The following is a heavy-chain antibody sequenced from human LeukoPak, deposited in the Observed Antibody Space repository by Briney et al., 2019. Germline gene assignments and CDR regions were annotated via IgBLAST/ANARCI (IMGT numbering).Heavy chain of an antibody. V-gene: IGHV3-23*01. CDR1: GFTFSNYA. CDR2: ISGSASST. CDR3: AKDMHYYDSSGYFWAFDI. Sequence: GGSLRLSCAASGFTFSNYAMSWVRQAPGKGLEWVSAISGSASSTYHADSVKGRFTISRDNFKNTLYLQMNSLRAEDTAVYYCAKDMHYYDSSGYFWAFDIWGQGTMVTVSS. D-gene: IGHD3-22*01. J-gene: IGHJ3*02.